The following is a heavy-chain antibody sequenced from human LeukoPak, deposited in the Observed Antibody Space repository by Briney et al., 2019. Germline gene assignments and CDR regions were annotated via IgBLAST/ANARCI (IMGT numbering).Heavy chain of an antibody. CDR3: AREIGIRTTSDMDV. CDR1: GGSISSGGYY. D-gene: IGHD4-11*01. V-gene: IGHV4-30-2*01. CDR2: IYHSGST. Sequence: PSETLSLTCTVSGGSISSGGYYWSWIRQPPGKGLEWIGYIYHSGSTYYNPSLKSRVTISVDRSKNQFSLKLSSVTAADTAVYYCAREIGIRTTSDMDVWGKGTTVTVSS. J-gene: IGHJ6*03.